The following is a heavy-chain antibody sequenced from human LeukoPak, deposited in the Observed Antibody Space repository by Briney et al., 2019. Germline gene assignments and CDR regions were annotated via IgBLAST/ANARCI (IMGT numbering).Heavy chain of an antibody. D-gene: IGHD1-26*01. CDR3: AREKGSYYVGYFDY. CDR2: ISYDGSNK. V-gene: IGHV3-30-3*01. CDR1: GFTFSSYA. Sequence: GGSLRLSCAASGFTFSSYAMHWVRQAPGNGLEWVAVISYDGSNKYYADSVKGRFTISRDNSKNTLYLQMNSLRAEDAAVYYCAREKGSYYVGYFDYWGQGTLVTVSS. J-gene: IGHJ4*02.